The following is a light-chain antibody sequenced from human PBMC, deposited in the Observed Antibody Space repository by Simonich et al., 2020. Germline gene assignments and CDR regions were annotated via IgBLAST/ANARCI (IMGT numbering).Light chain of an antibody. V-gene: IGKV1-33*01. J-gene: IGKJ3*01. CDR2: DAS. CDR3: QQYDNLPPLVT. CDR1: QDISNY. Sequence: DIQMTQSPSSLSASVGDRVTTTCQAGQDISNYFNWYQQKPGKAPKLLIYDASNLETGVPSRSRGSGSGTDFTVTIRSLQPEDIATYYCQQYDNLPPLVTIGPGTKVDIK.